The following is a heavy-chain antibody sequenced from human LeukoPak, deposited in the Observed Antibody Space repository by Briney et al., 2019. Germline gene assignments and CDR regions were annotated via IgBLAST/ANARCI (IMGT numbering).Heavy chain of an antibody. CDR2: IHYTGNP. J-gene: IGHJ5*02. CDR1: GGSISGFY. D-gene: IGHD6-19*01. V-gene: IGHV4-59*08. Sequence: PSETLSLTCSVSGGSISGFYWSWFRQPPGKRLEWIGYIHYTGNPDHNPSLNSRVTISVDTPKNQFSLRVTSLTASDTAVYYCARGGWSLDRWGRGTLVTVSS. CDR3: ARGGWSLDR.